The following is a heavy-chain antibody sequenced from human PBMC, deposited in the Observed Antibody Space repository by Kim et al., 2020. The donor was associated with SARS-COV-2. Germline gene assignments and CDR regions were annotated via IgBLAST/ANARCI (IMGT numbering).Heavy chain of an antibody. Sequence: SVKVSCKAFGGTFSSYAISWVRQAPGQGLEWMGGIIPIFGTANYAQKFQGRVTITADESTSTAYMELSSLRSEDTAVYYCARDKKKVVTAIPRYGMDVWGQGTTVTVAS. CDR2: IIPIFGTA. D-gene: IGHD2-21*02. V-gene: IGHV1-69*13. J-gene: IGHJ6*02. CDR1: GGTFSSYA. CDR3: ARDKKKVVTAIPRYGMDV.